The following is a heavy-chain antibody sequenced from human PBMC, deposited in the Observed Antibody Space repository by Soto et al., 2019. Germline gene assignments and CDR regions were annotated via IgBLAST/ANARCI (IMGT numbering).Heavy chain of an antibody. CDR3: ARDSDASVTH. Sequence: ASVKVSCKASGYTFTGYYMHWVRQAPGQGLEWMGWINPSNGGTKYSQKFQGRVTVTRDTSASTVYMELSSLRSEDTAVYYCARDSDASVTHWGQGTLVTVSS. J-gene: IGHJ4*02. V-gene: IGHV1-2*02. CDR1: GYTFTGYY. D-gene: IGHD4-17*01. CDR2: INPSNGGT.